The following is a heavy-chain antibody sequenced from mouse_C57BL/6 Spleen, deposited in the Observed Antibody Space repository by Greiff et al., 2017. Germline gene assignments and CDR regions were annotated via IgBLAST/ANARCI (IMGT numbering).Heavy chain of an antibody. V-gene: IGHV1-55*01. CDR2: IYPGSGST. CDR1: GYAFSSYW. CDR3: ASGYYGLDY. D-gene: IGHD1-2*01. Sequence: VQLQQSGAELVKPGASVKISCKASGYAFSSYWMNWVKQRPGQGLEWIGDIYPGSGSTNYNEKFKSKATLTVDTSSSTAYMQLSSLTSEDSAVYYCASGYYGLDYWGQGTTLTVSS. J-gene: IGHJ2*01.